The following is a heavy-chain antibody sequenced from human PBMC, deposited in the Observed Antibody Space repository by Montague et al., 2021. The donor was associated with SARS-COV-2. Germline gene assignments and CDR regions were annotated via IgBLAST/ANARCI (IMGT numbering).Heavy chain of an antibody. J-gene: IGHJ4*02. CDR3: ARDHSTIAIGYVQSH. D-gene: IGHD2/OR15-2a*01. CDR1: GFTFSTFW. CDR2: INTDGSQQ. Sequence: SLRLSCAASGFTFSTFWMPWLRPAPGKGLEWVANINTDGSQQSYLDSAKGRFIISRDNTKDSVYLEMSSLGAEDTAVYYCARDHSTIAIGYVQSHWGQGTLVTVSS. V-gene: IGHV3-7*03.